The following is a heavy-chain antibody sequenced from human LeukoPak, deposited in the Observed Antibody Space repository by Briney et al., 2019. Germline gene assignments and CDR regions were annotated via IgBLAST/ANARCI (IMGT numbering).Heavy chain of an antibody. CDR3: AKGGSGSYYIANWFDP. Sequence: PGGSLRLSCAASGFTFSSYAMSWVRQAPGKGLEWVSAISGSGGSTYYADSVKGRFTISRDNSKNTLYLQMNSLRAEDTAVYYCAKGGSGSYYIANWFDPWGQGTLVTVSS. D-gene: IGHD3-10*01. J-gene: IGHJ5*02. V-gene: IGHV3-23*01. CDR1: GFTFSSYA. CDR2: ISGSGGST.